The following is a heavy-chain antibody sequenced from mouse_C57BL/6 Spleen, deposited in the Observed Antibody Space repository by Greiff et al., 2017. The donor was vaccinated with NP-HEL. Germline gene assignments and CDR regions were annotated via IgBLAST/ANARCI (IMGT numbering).Heavy chain of an antibody. Sequence: EVQLQQSGPELVKPGASVKISCKASGYTFTDYYMNWVKQSHGKSLEWIGDINPNNGGTSYNQKFKGKATLTVDKSSSTAYMELRSLTSEDSAVYDCARSPYDGYYGAYWGQGTLVTVSA. CDR1: GYTFTDYY. V-gene: IGHV1-26*01. D-gene: IGHD2-3*01. J-gene: IGHJ3*01. CDR2: INPNNGGT. CDR3: ARSPYDGYYGAY.